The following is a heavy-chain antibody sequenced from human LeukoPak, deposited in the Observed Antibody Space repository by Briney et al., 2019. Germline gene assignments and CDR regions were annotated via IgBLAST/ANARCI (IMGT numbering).Heavy chain of an antibody. V-gene: IGHV3-30*02. CDR1: GFTFSSYS. Sequence: GGSLRLSCAASGFTFSSYSMNWVRQAPGKGLEWVAFIRYDGSNKYYADSVKGRFTISRDNSKNTLYLQMNSLRAEDTAVYYCAKDRSESLYYFDYWGQGTLVTVSS. CDR3: AKDRSESLYYFDY. CDR2: IRYDGSNK. J-gene: IGHJ4*02.